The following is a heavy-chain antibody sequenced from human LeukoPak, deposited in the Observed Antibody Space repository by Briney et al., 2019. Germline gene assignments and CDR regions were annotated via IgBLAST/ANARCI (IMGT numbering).Heavy chain of an antibody. CDR3: ARDRVRGNSNPFFDY. Sequence: SETLSLTCTVSGGSVSSGTYYWSWIRQPPGRGLEWIGYIYYSGTTNYNPSLKSRVTISVDTSKNQFSLKLSSVTAADTAVYYCARDRVRGNSNPFFDYWGRGTLVTVSS. CDR2: IYYSGTT. D-gene: IGHD4-11*01. V-gene: IGHV4-61*01. CDR1: GGSVSSGTYY. J-gene: IGHJ4*02.